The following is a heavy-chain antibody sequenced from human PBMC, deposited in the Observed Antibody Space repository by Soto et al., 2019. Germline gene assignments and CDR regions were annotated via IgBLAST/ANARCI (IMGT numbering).Heavy chain of an antibody. Sequence: QVQLQESGPGLGKPSETLSLTCAVSGGSISSPNWWSWYRQPPGKGLEWIGEMYPSGSSNRNPSLNSRVTISLDTSKNHFSLKLTSLTAADTAMYYCAREGFDHRTDYWGQGIPVTVSS. CDR2: MYPSGSS. CDR1: GGSISSPNW. CDR3: AREGFDHRTDY. V-gene: IGHV4-4*02. J-gene: IGHJ4*02.